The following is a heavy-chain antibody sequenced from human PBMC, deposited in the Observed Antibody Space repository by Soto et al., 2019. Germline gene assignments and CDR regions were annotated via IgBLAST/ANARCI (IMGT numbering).Heavy chain of an antibody. CDR2: ISSGGDTI. V-gene: IGHV3-48*03. Sequence: GGSLRLSCAASGFSFSNYEMNWFRQAPGKGLEWVAYISSGGDTIHYADSVRGRFTVSRDNARNSLSLQMNTLRVEDTALYYCARDRAAGGYWGQGTLVTVSS. CDR1: GFSFSNYE. CDR3: ARDRAAGGY. J-gene: IGHJ4*02. D-gene: IGHD6-13*01.